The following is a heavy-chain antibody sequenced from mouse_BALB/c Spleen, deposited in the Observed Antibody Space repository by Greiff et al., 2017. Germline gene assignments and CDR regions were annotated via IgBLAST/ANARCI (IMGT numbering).Heavy chain of an antibody. CDR1: GFNIKDTY. Sequence: VQLKESGAELVKPGASVKLSCTASGFNIKDTYMHWVKQRPEQGLEWIGRIDPANGNTKYDPKFQGKATITADTSSNTAYLQLSSLTSEDTAVYYCAPYYYGYGFAYWGQGTLVTVSA. CDR3: APYYYGYGFAY. V-gene: IGHV14-3*02. CDR2: IDPANGNT. D-gene: IGHD1-2*01. J-gene: IGHJ3*01.